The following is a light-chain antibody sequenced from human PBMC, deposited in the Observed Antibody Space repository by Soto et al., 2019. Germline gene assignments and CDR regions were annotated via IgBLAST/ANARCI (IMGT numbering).Light chain of an antibody. V-gene: IGKV1-33*01. CDR1: QDISNY. CDR2: DAS. Sequence: DIQMTQSPSSLSASVGDRVTITCQASQDISNYLNWYQQKPGKAPKLLIYDASNLETGVPSRFSGSGSWTDFTFTISSLQPEEIATYYCQQYDNLPPYTFGQGTKLEIK. J-gene: IGKJ2*01. CDR3: QQYDNLPPYT.